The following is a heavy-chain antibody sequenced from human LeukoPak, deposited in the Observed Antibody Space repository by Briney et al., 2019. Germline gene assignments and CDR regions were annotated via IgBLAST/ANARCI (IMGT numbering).Heavy chain of an antibody. CDR2: INWNGGCT. CDR1: GFTFDDYG. CDR3: ARDRGVDTAMVNWFDP. Sequence: GGSLRLSCAASGFTFDDYGMSWVRQAPGKGLEWVSGINWNGGCTGYADSVKGRFTISRDNAKNSLYLQMNSLRAEDTALYYCARDRGVDTAMVNWFDPWGQGTLVTVSS. D-gene: IGHD5-18*01. V-gene: IGHV3-20*04. J-gene: IGHJ5*02.